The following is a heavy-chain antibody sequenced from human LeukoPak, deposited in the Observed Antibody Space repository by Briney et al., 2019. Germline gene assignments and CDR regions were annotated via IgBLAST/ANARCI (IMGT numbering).Heavy chain of an antibody. CDR3: AREDSEGRRFDY. CDR1: GYTLTFYY. D-gene: IGHD1-14*01. V-gene: IGHV1-46*01. J-gene: IGHJ4*02. CDR2: INPSGGGT. Sequence: ASVKVSCKASGYTLTFYYMHWVRQAPGQGLEWMGVINPSGGGTTYAQNFQGRVTMTRDPSTSTVYMELSSLRSEDTAVYYCAREDSEGRRFDYWGQGTLVTV.